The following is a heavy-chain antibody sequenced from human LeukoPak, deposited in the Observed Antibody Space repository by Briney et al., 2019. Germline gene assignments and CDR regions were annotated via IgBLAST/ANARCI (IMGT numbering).Heavy chain of an antibody. CDR2: IKSKTDGGTT. J-gene: IGHJ6*02. CDR1: GFTFSNAW. V-gene: IGHV3-15*07. Sequence: PGGSLRLSCAASGFTFSNAWVNWVRQAPGKGLEWVGRIKSKTDGGTTDYAAPVKGRFTISRDDSKNTLYLQMNSLKTEDTAVYYCTTSGSSSSYYYYGMDVWGQGTTVTVSS. CDR3: TTSGSSSSYYYYGMDV. D-gene: IGHD6-6*01.